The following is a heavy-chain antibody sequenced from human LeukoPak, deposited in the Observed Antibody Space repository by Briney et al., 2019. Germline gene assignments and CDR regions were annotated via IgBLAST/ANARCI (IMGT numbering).Heavy chain of an antibody. D-gene: IGHD3-3*01. Sequence: RGGSLRLSCAASGFTFSSYAMSWVRHAPGKGLEWVSAISGSGGSTYYADSVKGRFTISRDNSKNTLYLQMNSLRAEDTAVYYCAKESYDFWSGLGVFDYWGQGTLVTVSS. V-gene: IGHV3-23*01. CDR1: GFTFSSYA. CDR3: AKESYDFWSGLGVFDY. J-gene: IGHJ4*02. CDR2: ISGSGGST.